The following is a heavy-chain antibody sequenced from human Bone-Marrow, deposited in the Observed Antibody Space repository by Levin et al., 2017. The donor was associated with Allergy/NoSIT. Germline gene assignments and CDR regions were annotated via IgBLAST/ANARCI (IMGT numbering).Heavy chain of an antibody. D-gene: IGHD5-18*01. Sequence: GESLKISCKASGYTFTSYYMHWVRQAPGQGLEWMGIINPSGGSTSYAQKFQGRVTMTRDTSTSTVYMELSSLRSEDTAVYYCARTTSRSDTAMVTNGMDGWGQGTTVTVSS. J-gene: IGHJ6*02. CDR2: INPSGGST. CDR1: GYTFTSYY. V-gene: IGHV1-46*01. CDR3: ARTTSRSDTAMVTNGMDG.